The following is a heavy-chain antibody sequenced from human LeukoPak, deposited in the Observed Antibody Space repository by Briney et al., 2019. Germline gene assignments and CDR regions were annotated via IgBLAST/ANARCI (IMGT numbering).Heavy chain of an antibody. Sequence: ASVKVSCKASGYTFTSYDINWVRQATGQGLEWMGWMNPNSGITGYAQKFQGRVTMTRNTSISTAYMELSSLRSEDTAVYYCARGPSGDYGMDVWGQGTTVTVSS. CDR3: ARGPSGDYGMDV. J-gene: IGHJ6*02. CDR1: GYTFTSYD. CDR2: MNPNSGIT. D-gene: IGHD3-16*01. V-gene: IGHV1-8*01.